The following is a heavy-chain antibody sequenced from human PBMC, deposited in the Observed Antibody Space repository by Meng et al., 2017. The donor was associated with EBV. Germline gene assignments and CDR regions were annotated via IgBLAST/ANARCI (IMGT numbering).Heavy chain of an antibody. V-gene: IGHV3-21*01. Sequence: EVERVWSGGGLVRTGGALRLSCVAAGFTFSSYSMNWGRQAPGKGVEWVSSISRSSSYIYYADSVKGRFTISRENAKNSLYLQMNSLRAEDTAVYYCARYYLEWALDYWGQGTLVTVSS. D-gene: IGHD3-3*01. CDR3: ARYYLEWALDY. J-gene: IGHJ4*02. CDR1: GFTFSSYS. CDR2: ISRSSSYI.